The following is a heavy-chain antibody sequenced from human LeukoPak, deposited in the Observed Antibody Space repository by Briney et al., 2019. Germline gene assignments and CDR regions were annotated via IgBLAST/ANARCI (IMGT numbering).Heavy chain of an antibody. V-gene: IGHV1-46*01. Sequence: ASVKVSCKASGYTFSSYYMHWVRQAPGQGLEWMGIINPSGGSTTYAQKLQGRVTVTSDTSTSTGYMELSSLRSDDTAVYYCARQSVRPGASPLFDYWGQGTLVTVSS. CDR3: ARQSVRPGASPLFDY. D-gene: IGHD1-14*01. CDR2: INPSGGST. CDR1: GYTFSSYY. J-gene: IGHJ4*02.